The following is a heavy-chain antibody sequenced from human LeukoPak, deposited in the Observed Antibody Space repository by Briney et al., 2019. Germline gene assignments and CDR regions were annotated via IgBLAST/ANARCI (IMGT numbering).Heavy chain of an antibody. Sequence: GGSLRLSCAASGFTFSSYAMHWVRQAPGKGLEWLAVISYDGSNKYYADSVKGRFTISRDNSKNTLYLQMNSLRAEDTAVYYCARKRNYDFWSGLDYWGQGTLVTVSS. D-gene: IGHD3-3*01. V-gene: IGHV3-30-3*01. J-gene: IGHJ4*02. CDR2: ISYDGSNK. CDR1: GFTFSSYA. CDR3: ARKRNYDFWSGLDY.